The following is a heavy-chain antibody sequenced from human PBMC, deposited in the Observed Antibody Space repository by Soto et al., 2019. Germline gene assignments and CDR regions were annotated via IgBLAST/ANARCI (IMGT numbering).Heavy chain of an antibody. CDR2: ISHVGSNK. D-gene: IGHD6-13*01. CDR3: AKAKYSSSCYSYCMYV. CDR1: GFTFSSYG. J-gene: IGHJ6*02. V-gene: IGHV3-30*18. Sequence: QVQLVESGGGVVQPGRSLRLSCAASGFTFSSYGMHWVRQAPGKALEWVAVISHVGSNKYYADSVKGRFTLSSDNSQNTMYVQMYSLRPEDTAGYYCAKAKYSSSCYSYCMYVWDQGTTVTVSS.